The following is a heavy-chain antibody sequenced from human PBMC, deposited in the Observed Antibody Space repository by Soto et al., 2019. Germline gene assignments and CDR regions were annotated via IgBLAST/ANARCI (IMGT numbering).Heavy chain of an antibody. D-gene: IGHD6-13*01. J-gene: IGHJ4*02. CDR3: AKDLMGREAAAGLFEY. V-gene: IGHV3-23*01. Sequence: GGSLRLSCAASGFTFSSYAMSWVRQAPGKGLEWVSAISGSGGSTYYADALKGRVTISRDNSKNTLYLQMNSLRAEDTAVYYRAKDLMGREAAAGLFEYWGQGTLVTVS. CDR1: GFTFSSYA. CDR2: ISGSGGST.